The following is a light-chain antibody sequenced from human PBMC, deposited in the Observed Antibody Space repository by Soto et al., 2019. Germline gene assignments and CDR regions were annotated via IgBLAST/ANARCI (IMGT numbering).Light chain of an antibody. V-gene: IGKV2-28*01. CDR3: MQALQTPFT. Sequence: DIVMTQSPLSLPVTPGEPASISCRSSQSLLHSNGYNYLDWYLQKPGQSPQLLIYLGSNRASGVPDRFSGSGSGTDFTLKISRVEADDVGVYYCMQALQTPFTFGPGTKVDIQ. J-gene: IGKJ3*01. CDR2: LGS. CDR1: QSLLHSNGYNY.